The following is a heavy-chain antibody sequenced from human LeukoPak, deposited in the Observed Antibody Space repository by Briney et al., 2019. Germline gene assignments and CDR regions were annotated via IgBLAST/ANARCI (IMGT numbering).Heavy chain of an antibody. CDR2: INHSGST. Sequence: PSETLSLTCAVYGGSFSGYYWSWIRQPPGKGLEWIGEINHSGSTNYNPSLKSRVTISVDTSKNQFSLKLSPVTAADTAVYYCARGELELPFDYWGQGTLVTVSS. CDR3: ARGELELPFDY. D-gene: IGHD1-7*01. J-gene: IGHJ4*02. CDR1: GGSFSGYY. V-gene: IGHV4-34*01.